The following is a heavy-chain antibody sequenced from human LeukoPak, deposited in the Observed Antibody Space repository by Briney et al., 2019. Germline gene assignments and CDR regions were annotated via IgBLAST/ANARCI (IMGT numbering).Heavy chain of an antibody. V-gene: IGHV4-39*01. CDR1: GGSLSSSSYY. CDR3: VRPDDNSFDF. CDR2: IYETGST. J-gene: IGHJ3*01. D-gene: IGHD3-9*01. Sequence: SETQSLTCSVSGGSLSSSSYYWGWIRQPPGRGLEWIGNIYETGSTNYNPSLKSRVTISVDTSKNQFSLKLSSVTAADTAVYYCVRPDDNSFDFWGQGTMVTVSS.